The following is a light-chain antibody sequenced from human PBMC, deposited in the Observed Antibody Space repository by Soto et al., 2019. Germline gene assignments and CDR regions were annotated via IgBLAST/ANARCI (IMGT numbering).Light chain of an antibody. Sequence: EVVLTQSPATLSLSPGERATLSCRASQSVGMYLAWYQHKPGQAPRLLIYDASNRATGIPARFSGSGSGTAFTLTISSLAPEDFAVYYCQHRYSWPLTFGGGTRVEIK. V-gene: IGKV3-11*01. CDR1: QSVGMY. J-gene: IGKJ4*01. CDR3: QHRYSWPLT. CDR2: DAS.